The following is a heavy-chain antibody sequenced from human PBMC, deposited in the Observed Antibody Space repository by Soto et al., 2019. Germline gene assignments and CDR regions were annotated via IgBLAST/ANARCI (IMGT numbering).Heavy chain of an antibody. CDR3: ARTLQRIKTGFDP. Sequence: SETLSLTCTVSGGSISSGGYYWSWLRQLPGKGLEWIGYIYYSGSTSYYPSLKSRVSISVDTSKNQFSLKLSSVTAADTAVYYCARTLQRIKTGFDPWGQGNLVTVSS. V-gene: IGHV4-31*03. CDR2: IYYSGST. CDR1: GGSISSGGYY. D-gene: IGHD4-4*01. J-gene: IGHJ5*02.